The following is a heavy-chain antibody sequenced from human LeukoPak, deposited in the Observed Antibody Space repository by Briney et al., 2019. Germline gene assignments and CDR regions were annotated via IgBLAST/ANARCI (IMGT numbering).Heavy chain of an antibody. CDR3: ARERRITMVRGVIPLLDP. Sequence: PGGSLRLSCAASGFTFSDYYMSWIRQAPGKGLEWVPYISSSGSTIYYADSVKGRFTISRDNAKNSLYLQMNSLRAEDTAVYYCARERRITMVRGVIPLLDPWGQGTLVTVSS. V-gene: IGHV3-11*01. CDR2: ISSSGSTI. J-gene: IGHJ5*02. CDR1: GFTFSDYY. D-gene: IGHD3-10*01.